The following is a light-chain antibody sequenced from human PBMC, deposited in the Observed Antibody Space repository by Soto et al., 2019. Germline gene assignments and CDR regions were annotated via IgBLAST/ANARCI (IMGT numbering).Light chain of an antibody. V-gene: IGKV3-15*01. Sequence: EIVMTQSPATLSVSPGERATLSCRASQSVGSNLAWYQQKPGQAPRLLIYGASTRVTAIPARFSGSGSGTEFTLTISSLQSEDFAVYYCQQYKNWLALTFGGGTKVEIK. CDR2: GAS. J-gene: IGKJ4*01. CDR3: QQYKNWLALT. CDR1: QSVGSN.